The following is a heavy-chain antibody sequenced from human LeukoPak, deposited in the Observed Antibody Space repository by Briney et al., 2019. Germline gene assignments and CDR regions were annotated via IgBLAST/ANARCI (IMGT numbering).Heavy chain of an antibody. V-gene: IGHV3-21*01. CDR3: ASPPLTGVSP. D-gene: IGHD3-9*01. CDR2: ISSSSSYI. J-gene: IGHJ5*02. Sequence: PGGSLRLSCAASGFTFSSYSMNWVRQAPGKGLEWVPSISSSSSYIYYADAVKGRFTISRDNAKNSLYLQMNSLRAEDTAVYYCASPPLTGVSPWGQGTLVTVSS. CDR1: GFTFSSYS.